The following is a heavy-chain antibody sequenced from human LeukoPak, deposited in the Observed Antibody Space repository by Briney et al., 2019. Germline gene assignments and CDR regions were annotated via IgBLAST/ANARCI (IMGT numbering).Heavy chain of an antibody. CDR2: INPNSGGT. J-gene: IGHJ4*02. CDR1: GYTFTGYY. V-gene: IGHV1-2*02. Sequence: ASVKVSCKASGYTFTGYYMHWVRPAPGQGLEWMGWINPNSGGTNYAQKFQGRVTMTRDTSISTAYMELSRLRSDDTAVYYCASYGESGYHYYFDYWGEGTLVTVSS. CDR3: ASYGESGYHYYFDY. D-gene: IGHD3-22*01.